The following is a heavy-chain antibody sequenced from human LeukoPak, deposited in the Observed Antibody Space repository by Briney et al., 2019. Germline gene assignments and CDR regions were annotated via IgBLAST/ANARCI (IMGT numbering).Heavy chain of an antibody. Sequence: SEALSLTCAVYGGSFSGYYWSWIRQAPGKGLEWIGEINHSGSTNYNPSLKSRVTISVDTSKNQFSLKLSSVTAADTAVYYCARGGSGIAVAGYFDYWGQGTLVTVSS. D-gene: IGHD6-19*01. CDR2: INHSGST. CDR1: GGSFSGYY. V-gene: IGHV4-34*01. CDR3: ARGGSGIAVAGYFDY. J-gene: IGHJ4*02.